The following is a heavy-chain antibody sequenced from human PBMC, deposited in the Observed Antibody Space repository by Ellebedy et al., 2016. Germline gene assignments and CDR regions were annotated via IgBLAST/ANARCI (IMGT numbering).Heavy chain of an antibody. CDR2: IYHTGST. Sequence: GSLRLSCAVSGASISNGNWWTWVRQPPGKGLEWIGQIYHTGSTEYNPSLKSRVTISLDKSNNLFSLRLLSVTAADTAVYYCARDVSTTWSGEDAFDVWGQGTMVTVSS. CDR1: GASISNGNW. CDR3: ARDVSTTWSGEDAFDV. J-gene: IGHJ3*01. D-gene: IGHD3-10*01. V-gene: IGHV4-4*02.